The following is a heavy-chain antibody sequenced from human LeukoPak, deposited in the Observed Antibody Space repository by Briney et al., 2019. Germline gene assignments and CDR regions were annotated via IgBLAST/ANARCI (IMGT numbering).Heavy chain of an antibody. CDR3: AMYGDYVENYFDY. CDR1: GGTFSSYA. CDR2: IIPIFGTA. Sequence: SVKVSCKASGGTFSSYAISWVRQAPGQGLEWMGGIIPIFGTANYAQKFQGRVTITADESTSTAYMELSSLRSEDTAVYYCAMYGDYVENYFDYWGQGTLVTVSS. J-gene: IGHJ4*02. V-gene: IGHV1-69*13. D-gene: IGHD4-17*01.